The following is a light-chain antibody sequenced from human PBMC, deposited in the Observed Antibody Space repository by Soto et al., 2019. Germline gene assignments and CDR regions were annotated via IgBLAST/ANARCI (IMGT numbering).Light chain of an antibody. CDR2: GAS. J-gene: IGKJ1*01. V-gene: IGKV3-15*01. CDR3: QQYNNWPPGT. CDR1: QSVSSN. Sequence: EIVMTQSPATLSVSPGERATLSCRASQSVSSNLAWYQQKPGQAPRLLIYGASTRATGIPARFSGSGSGTEFTRTINRLQSEDLAVYYCQQYNNWPPGTFGQGTKVE.